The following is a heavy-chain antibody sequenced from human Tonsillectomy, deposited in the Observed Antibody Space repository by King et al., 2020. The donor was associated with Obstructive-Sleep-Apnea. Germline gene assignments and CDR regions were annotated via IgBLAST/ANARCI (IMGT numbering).Heavy chain of an antibody. V-gene: IGHV3-23*04. J-gene: IGHJ4*02. Sequence: VQLVESGGGLVEPGKSLRISCSASGFTFRNYAMSWVRQAPGKGLDWVSALTGSGDTTYYAVSVKVRLTISRENSREWLYLEMNSPTVQDTAVYYCARRSGISYGYFDFWGQGILVTVSS. CDR2: LTGSGDTT. CDR1: GFTFRNYA. D-gene: IGHD3-16*01. CDR3: ARRSGISYGYFDF.